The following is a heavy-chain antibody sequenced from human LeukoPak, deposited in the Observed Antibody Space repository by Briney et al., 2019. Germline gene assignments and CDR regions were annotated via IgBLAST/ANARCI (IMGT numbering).Heavy chain of an antibody. D-gene: IGHD1-26*01. CDR2: IYYSGST. J-gene: IGHJ4*02. V-gene: IGHV4-30-4*08. CDR3: ARDHLGIVGAGGEDYFDY. Sequence: PSQTLSLTCTVSGGSISSGDYYGSWIRQPPGKGLEWIGYIYYSGSTYYNPSLKSRVTISVDTSKNQFSLKLSSVTAADTAVYYCARDHLGIVGAGGEDYFDYWGQGTLVTVSS. CDR1: GGSISSGDYY.